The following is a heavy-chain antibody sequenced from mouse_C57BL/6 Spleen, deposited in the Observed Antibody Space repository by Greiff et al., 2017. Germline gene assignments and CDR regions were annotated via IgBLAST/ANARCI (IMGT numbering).Heavy chain of an antibody. Sequence: VQLQQPGAELVKPGASVKMSCKASGYTFTSHWITWVKQRPGQGLEWIGDIYPGSGSTNYNEKFKSKATLTVDTSSSTAYMQRSSLTSDDSAVYYCARWDDHYFDYWGQGTTLTVSS. CDR2: IYPGSGST. D-gene: IGHD2-3*01. J-gene: IGHJ2*01. CDR1: GYTFTSHW. V-gene: IGHV1-55*01. CDR3: ARWDDHYFDY.